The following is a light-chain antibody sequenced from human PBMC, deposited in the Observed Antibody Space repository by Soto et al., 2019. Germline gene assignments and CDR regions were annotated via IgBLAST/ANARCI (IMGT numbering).Light chain of an antibody. V-gene: IGLV2-14*01. Sequence: QSALAQPASVSGSPGQSVTISCTGASSDVGGYDYVSWYQQHPGKAPKLILYEVNNRPSGVSNHFSGSKSGNTASLIISGLQADDEADYYCSSYSTTSNLVFGFGTKVTV. CDR1: SSDVGGYDY. CDR2: EVN. J-gene: IGLJ1*01. CDR3: SSYSTTSNLV.